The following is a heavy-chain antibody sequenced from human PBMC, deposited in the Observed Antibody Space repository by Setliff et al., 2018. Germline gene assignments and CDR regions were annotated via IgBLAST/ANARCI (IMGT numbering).Heavy chain of an antibody. CDR1: GYTFTSYY. Sequence: GASVKVSCKASGYTFTSYYMHWVRQAPGQGLEWMGIINPSGGSTSYAQKFQGRVTMTTDTSTSTAYMELRSLRADDTAVYYCARVDIVVVVAVIEFDYWGQGTLVTVSS. V-gene: IGHV1-46*01. D-gene: IGHD2-15*01. CDR2: INPSGGST. J-gene: IGHJ4*02. CDR3: ARVDIVVVVAVIEFDY.